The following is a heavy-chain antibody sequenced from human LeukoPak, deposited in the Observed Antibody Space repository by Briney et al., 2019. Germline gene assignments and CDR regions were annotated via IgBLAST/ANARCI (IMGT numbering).Heavy chain of an antibody. V-gene: IGHV4-34*01. CDR2: INHSGST. J-gene: IGHJ4*02. CDR1: GGSFSGYY. D-gene: IGHD3-10*01. CDR3: AILGSGSYYSDDY. Sequence: SETLSLTCAVYGGSFSGYYWSWIRQPPGKGLEWIGEINHSGSTNYNPSLKSRVTISVDTSKNQFSLKLSSVTAADTAVYYCAILGSGSYYSDDYWGQGTPVTVSS.